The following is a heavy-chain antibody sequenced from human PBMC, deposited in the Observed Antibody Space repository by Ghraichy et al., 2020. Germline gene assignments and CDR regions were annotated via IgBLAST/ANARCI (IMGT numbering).Heavy chain of an antibody. CDR1: GGSISSGGYY. CDR3: ARDRQSVGAFDI. J-gene: IGHJ3*02. V-gene: IGHV4-31*03. Sequence: SQTLSLTCTVSGGSISSGGYYWSWIRQHPGKGLEWIGYIYYSGSTYYNPSLKSRVTISVDTSKNQFSLKLSSVTAADTAVYYCARDRQSVGAFDIWGQGTMVTVSS. CDR2: IYYSGST.